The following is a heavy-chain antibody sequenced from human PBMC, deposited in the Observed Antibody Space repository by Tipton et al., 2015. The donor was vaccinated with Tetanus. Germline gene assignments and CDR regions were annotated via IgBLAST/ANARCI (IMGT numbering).Heavy chain of an antibody. D-gene: IGHD4-17*01. J-gene: IGHJ2*01. CDR2: IYYSGST. V-gene: IGHV4-31*03. Sequence: TLSLTCTVSGGSISSGGYYWSWIHQHPGKGLEWIGYIYYSGSTYYNPSLKSRVTISVDTSKNQFSLKLSSVTAADTAVYYCARDTCYGDPLGYFDLWGRGTLVTVSS. CDR1: GGSISSGGYY. CDR3: ARDTCYGDPLGYFDL.